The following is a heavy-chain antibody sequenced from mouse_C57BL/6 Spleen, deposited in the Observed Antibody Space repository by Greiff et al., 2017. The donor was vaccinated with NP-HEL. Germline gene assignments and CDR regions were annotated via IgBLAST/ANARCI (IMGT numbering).Heavy chain of an antibody. CDR1: GYSFTDYN. V-gene: IGHV1-39*01. J-gene: IGHJ2*01. CDR2: INPNYGTT. D-gene: IGHD1-1*01. Sequence: EVQRVESGPELVKPGASVKISCKASGYSFTDYNMNWVKQSNGKSLEWIGVINPNYGTTSYTQKFKGKATLTVDQSSSTAYMQLNSLTSEDSAVYYCARSDPNYYGSSWPYFDYWGQGTTLTVSS. CDR3: ARSDPNYYGSSWPYFDY.